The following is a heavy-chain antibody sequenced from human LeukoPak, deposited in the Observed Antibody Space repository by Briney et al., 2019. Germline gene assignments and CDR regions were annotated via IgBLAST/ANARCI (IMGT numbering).Heavy chain of an antibody. CDR1: GFTFSSYW. CDR3: ARGNDFWSGYYPYYYYYMDV. J-gene: IGHJ6*03. Sequence: PGGSLRLSCAASGFTFSSYWMSWVRQAPGKGLEWVANIKQDGSEKYYVDSVKGRFTISRDNAKNSLYLQMNSLRAEDTAVYYCARGNDFWSGYYPYYYYYMDVWGKGTTVTVSS. V-gene: IGHV3-7*01. CDR2: IKQDGSEK. D-gene: IGHD3-3*01.